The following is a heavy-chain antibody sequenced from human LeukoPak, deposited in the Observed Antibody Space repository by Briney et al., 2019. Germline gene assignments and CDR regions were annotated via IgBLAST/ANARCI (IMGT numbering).Heavy chain of an antibody. CDR2: ISSRNSNI. D-gene: IGHD6-6*01. CDR3: ARGGAARPDV. J-gene: IGHJ3*01. Sequence: PGGSLTLSCAASGFTLSIYGMNWVRQAPGKVREWVSYISSRNSNINYGVSVKGLYNISRDNARNSLYGQMNGMRAEDTAVYYCARGGAARPDVWGQGTMVTVSS. CDR1: GFTLSIYG. V-gene: IGHV3-48*01.